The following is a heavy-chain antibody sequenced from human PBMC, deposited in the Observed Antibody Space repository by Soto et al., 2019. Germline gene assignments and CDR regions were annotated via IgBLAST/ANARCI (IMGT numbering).Heavy chain of an antibody. CDR2: TYYRSRWYN. Sequence: SQTLSLTCAISGDSVSSNSAAWNWIRLSPSRGLEWLARTYYRSRWYNDYAVSVRSRITVNPDTSKNQFSLQLTSVTPEDTAVDYCARLGRGRPIDYWGQGTLVTVSS. CDR1: GDSVSSNSAA. V-gene: IGHV6-1*01. D-gene: IGHD2-15*01. J-gene: IGHJ4*02. CDR3: ARLGRGRPIDY.